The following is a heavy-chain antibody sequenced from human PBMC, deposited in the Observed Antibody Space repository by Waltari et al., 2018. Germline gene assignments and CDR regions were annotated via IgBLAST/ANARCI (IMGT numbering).Heavy chain of an antibody. Sequence: EVQLVESGGGLVKPGGSLRLSCAASGFSFSDFSMNWVRQAPGKGLDYVSSISSGSDYIYYSDPVKGRFTISRDNAKNSLYLQMNSLRAEDTAVYYCARDHYTGGDLDYWGQGTLVTVSA. J-gene: IGHJ4*02. CDR2: ISSGSDYI. CDR3: ARDHYTGGDLDY. D-gene: IGHD4-4*01. CDR1: GFSFSDFS. V-gene: IGHV3-21*01.